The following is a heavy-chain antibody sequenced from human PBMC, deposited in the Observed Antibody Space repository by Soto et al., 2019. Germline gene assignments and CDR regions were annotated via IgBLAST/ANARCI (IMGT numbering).Heavy chain of an antibody. Sequence: QVQLQLWGAGLLKPSESLSLTCAVYGGSFSDFYWTWIRQLPGKGLEWIGEINHSGNTNYNPSLKSRVAISVDTSKNQFSPYLGSVTAADTAVYYCGPRGAVADPRGYWGQGTLVTVSS. CDR2: INHSGNT. CDR3: GPRGAVADPRGY. D-gene: IGHD6-19*01. V-gene: IGHV4-34*01. J-gene: IGHJ4*02. CDR1: GGSFSDFY.